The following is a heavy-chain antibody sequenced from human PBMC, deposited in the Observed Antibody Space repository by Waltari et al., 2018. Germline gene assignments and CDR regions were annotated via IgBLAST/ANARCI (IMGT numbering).Heavy chain of an antibody. CDR2: IYYSGRT. Sequence: QVQLQESGPGLVKPSETLSLTCTVSVGSISSYYWSRLRQPPGKGLEWIGYIYYSGRTNYNPSRKSRVTISVDTSKNQCSLKLSSVTAADTAVYYCARGGGEPIAARPSGWFDPWGQGTLVTVSS. J-gene: IGHJ5*02. CDR3: ARGGGEPIAARPSGWFDP. V-gene: IGHV4-59*08. CDR1: VGSISSYY. D-gene: IGHD6-6*01.